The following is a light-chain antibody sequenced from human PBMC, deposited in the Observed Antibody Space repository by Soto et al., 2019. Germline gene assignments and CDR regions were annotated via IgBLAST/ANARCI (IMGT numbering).Light chain of an antibody. CDR1: QSVSSY. CDR2: DTS. V-gene: IGKV3-11*01. J-gene: IGKJ4*01. CDR3: QQRTDWVT. Sequence: EILLTQSPATLSLSPGERATLSCRASQSVSSYFAWYQQKPGQAPRLLIYDTSKRATGIPARFSGSGSGTDRTLTISSIEPEDFADYYCQQRTDWVTFGGGTKVEIK.